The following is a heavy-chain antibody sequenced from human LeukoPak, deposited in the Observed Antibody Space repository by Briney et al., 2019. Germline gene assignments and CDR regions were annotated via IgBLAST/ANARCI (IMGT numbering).Heavy chain of an antibody. V-gene: IGHV3-48*03. D-gene: IGHD3-16*01. CDR1: GFTFRSYE. J-gene: IGHJ4*02. Sequence: PGGSLRLSCAASGFTFRSYEMNWVRQAPGKGLEWVSYISGSGGSIYYTDSVKGRFTISRDNAKNSLFLQMNSLRAEDTAVYYCSRGRLFGDYWGQGALVTVSS. CDR3: SRGRLFGDY. CDR2: ISGSGGSI.